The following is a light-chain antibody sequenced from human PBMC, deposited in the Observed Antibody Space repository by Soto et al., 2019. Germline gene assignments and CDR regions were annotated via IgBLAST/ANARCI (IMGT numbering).Light chain of an antibody. CDR1: SSNIGSNT. V-gene: IGLV1-44*01. CDR2: SNN. J-gene: IGLJ1*01. Sequence: QSVLTQPPSASGTPGQRVTISCSGSSSNIGSNTVNWYQQLPGTAPKLLIYSNNQRPSGVPDRFSGSKSGTSASLAISGLQSEDEADYYCAAWDDSLRGGVFGTGTKVT. CDR3: AAWDDSLRGGV.